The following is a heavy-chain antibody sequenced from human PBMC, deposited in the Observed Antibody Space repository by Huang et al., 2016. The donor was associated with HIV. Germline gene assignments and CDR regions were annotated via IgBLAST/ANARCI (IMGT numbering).Heavy chain of an antibody. V-gene: IGHV3-74*01. D-gene: IGHD3-22*01. J-gene: IGHJ4*02. CDR3: VRDPRIQSWLNYFDY. CDR1: GFTFSSYW. Sequence: EVQLVESGGGLVQPGGSLRLSCAASGFTFSSYWMHWVRQAPGKGLVWVSRRNGDGSSSGYADSVKGRFTISRDNAKNTLYLQMNSLRAEDTAVYYCVRDPRIQSWLNYFDYWGQGTLVSVSS. CDR2: RNGDGSSS.